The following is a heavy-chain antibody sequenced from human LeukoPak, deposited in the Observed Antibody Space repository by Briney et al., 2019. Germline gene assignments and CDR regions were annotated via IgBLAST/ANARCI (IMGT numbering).Heavy chain of an antibody. V-gene: IGHV3-74*01. CDR3: ARGCGTTVCPADF. CDR2: VNTDGSGT. Sequence: GGPLRLSCAASGFTFSSYWMPWVRQAPGKGLVWVSFVNTDGSGTSYADSVKGRFTISRDNAKNTLYLQMNSLRAEDTAVYFCARGCGTTVCPADFWGQGTLVTVSS. J-gene: IGHJ4*02. CDR1: GFTFSSYW. D-gene: IGHD2-21*01.